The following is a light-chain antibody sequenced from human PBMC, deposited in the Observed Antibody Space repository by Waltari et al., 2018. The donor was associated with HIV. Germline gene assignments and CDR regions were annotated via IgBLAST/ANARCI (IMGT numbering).Light chain of an antibody. J-gene: IGLJ2*01. Sequence: QSALTQPPSASGSPGQSVTISCTGTSSDVGAYNYVSWFQQHPGKAPKLMIYDVTKRPPRVPVRFSGSKSGSTASLTVSGRQAEDEADYYCALHADSTDVFGGGTRLAVL. CDR2: DVT. CDR3: ALHADSTDV. V-gene: IGLV2-8*01. CDR1: SSDVGAYNY.